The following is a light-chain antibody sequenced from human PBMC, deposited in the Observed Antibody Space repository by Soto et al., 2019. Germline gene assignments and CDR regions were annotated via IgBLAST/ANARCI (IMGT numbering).Light chain of an antibody. J-gene: IGKJ2*01. V-gene: IGKV3-20*01. CDR3: QQYDTSPPLYT. Sequence: IMLTQSPGTLSLSQGERATLSCRASQSVDSTYLAWYQQKPDQSPRLLSYATSTRAAGIPDRFSGSGSGTDFTLTISRLEPDDVAVYYCQQYDTSPPLYTFGQGTKVDIK. CDR1: QSVDSTY. CDR2: ATS.